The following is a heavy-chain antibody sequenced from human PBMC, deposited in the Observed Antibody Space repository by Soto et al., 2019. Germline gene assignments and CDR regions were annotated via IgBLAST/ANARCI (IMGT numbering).Heavy chain of an antibody. CDR3: ARGSREVLGDAFDI. Sequence: ASVKVSCKASGYTFTSYDINWVRQATGQGLEWMGWMNPNSGNTGYAQKFQGRVTMTRNTSISTAYMELSSLRSEDTAVYYCARGSREVLGDAFDIWAQGTMVTVSS. CDR1: GYTFTSYD. CDR2: MNPNSGNT. V-gene: IGHV1-8*01. D-gene: IGHD3-16*01. J-gene: IGHJ3*02.